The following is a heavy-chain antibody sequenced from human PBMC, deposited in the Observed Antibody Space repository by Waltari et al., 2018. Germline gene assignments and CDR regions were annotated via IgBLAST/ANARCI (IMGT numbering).Heavy chain of an antibody. D-gene: IGHD2-2*02. J-gene: IGHJ4*02. CDR1: GYTLTELS. Sequence: QVQLVQSGAEVKKPGASVKVSCKVSGYTLTELSMHWGRQAPGKGLEWMGGFAPEDGETIYAHKFQGRVTMTEDTSTETAYMELSSLRSEDTAVYYCATHIGDCSSTSCYTFDYWGQGTLVTVSS. V-gene: IGHV1-24*01. CDR3: ATHIGDCSSTSCYTFDY. CDR2: FAPEDGET.